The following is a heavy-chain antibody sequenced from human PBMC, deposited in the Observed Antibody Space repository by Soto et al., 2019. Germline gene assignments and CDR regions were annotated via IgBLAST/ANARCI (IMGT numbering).Heavy chain of an antibody. CDR1: GGSICSSYYY. CDR3: ARLSGLYRGYFDY. J-gene: IGHJ4*02. D-gene: IGHD2-15*01. Sequence: SETLSLTCIVAGGSICSSYYYWGWIRRPPGKGLEWIGTIYYSGTTFYNPSLKSRVTLSVDTSKNQFSLKLYSVTAADTAVYYCARLSGLYRGYFDYCGQGALVTVSS. V-gene: IGHV4-39*01. CDR2: IYYSGTT.